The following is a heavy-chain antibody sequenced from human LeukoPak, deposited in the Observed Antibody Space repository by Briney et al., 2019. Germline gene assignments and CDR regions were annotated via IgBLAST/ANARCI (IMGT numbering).Heavy chain of an antibody. D-gene: IGHD5-12*01. CDR2: IHHSGSA. CDR3: ARVVATTGCFDY. Sequence: GEIHHSGSANYNPSLKSRVTISVDTSKNQFSLKLSSVTAADTAVYYCARVVATTGCFDYWGQGTLVTVSS. J-gene: IGHJ4*02. V-gene: IGHV4-4*02.